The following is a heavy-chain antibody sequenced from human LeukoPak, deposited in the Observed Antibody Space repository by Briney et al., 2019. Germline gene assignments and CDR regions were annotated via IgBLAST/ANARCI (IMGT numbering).Heavy chain of an antibody. J-gene: IGHJ6*03. D-gene: IGHD3-3*01. CDR1: GGSISSSSYY. CDR3: ARERYDFWSGYFEAMDV. Sequence: SETLSLTCTVSGGSISSSSYYWGWSRQPPGKGLEWIGSIYYSGNTYYNPSLKSRVTISVDTSKNQFSLKLSSVTAADTAVYYCARERYDFWSGYFEAMDVWGKGTTVTVSS. CDR2: IYYSGNT. V-gene: IGHV4-39*02.